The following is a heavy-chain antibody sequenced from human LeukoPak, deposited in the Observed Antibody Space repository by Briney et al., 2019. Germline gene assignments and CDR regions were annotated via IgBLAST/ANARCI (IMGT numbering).Heavy chain of an antibody. D-gene: IGHD5-24*01. CDR3: ARGDGYNYWEY. CDR2: IYVGGST. CDR1: GFTVSSSY. J-gene: IGHJ4*02. Sequence: PGGSLRLSCAASGFTVSSSYMSWVRQAPGKGLEWVSVIYVGGSTYYADSVRGRFTISRDISKNTLYLQMNSLRAEDTAVYYCARGDGYNYWEYWGQGTLVTVSS. V-gene: IGHV3-53*01.